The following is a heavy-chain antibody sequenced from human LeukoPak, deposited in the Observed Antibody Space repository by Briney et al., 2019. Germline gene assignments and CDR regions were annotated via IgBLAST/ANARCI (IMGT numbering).Heavy chain of an antibody. CDR2: IWHDGSHK. CDR3: AREIFGSGSYPEF. CDR1: GFAFNTYA. D-gene: IGHD3-10*01. V-gene: IGHV3-33*01. J-gene: IGHJ4*02. Sequence: GRSLRLSCAASGFAFNTYAMHWVRQAPGQGLEWVALIWHDGSHKFYSNSVRGQFTISRDNSKNTVSLQMNNLRPEDTAVYYCAREIFGSGSYPEFWGQGTLVTVSS.